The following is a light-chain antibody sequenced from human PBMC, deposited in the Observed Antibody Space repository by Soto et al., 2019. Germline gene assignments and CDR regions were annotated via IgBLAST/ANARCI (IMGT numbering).Light chain of an antibody. CDR3: NSYASVNSPVL. CDR1: SSDVGGYNY. V-gene: IGLV2-14*03. J-gene: IGLJ2*01. CDR2: GVS. Sequence: QSALTQPASLSGSPGQSITISCTGTSSDVGGYNYVSWYQQHPGKAPRLMIYGVSNRPLGVSYRFSGSKSGNTASLTISGLQSEDEADYYSNSYASVNSPVLFGGGTKRTVL.